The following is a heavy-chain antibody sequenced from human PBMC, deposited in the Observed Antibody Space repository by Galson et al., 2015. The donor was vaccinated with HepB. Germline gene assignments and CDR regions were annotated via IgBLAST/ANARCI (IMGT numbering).Heavy chain of an antibody. J-gene: IGHJ4*02. Sequence: CAISGDSVSSNSATWNWIRQTPSRGLEWLGRTYYRSKWYNDYAGSVKSRITFNVDTSQNRFSLQLNSVTPEDTAVYYCAGAHGLGKGDFDCWGQGTLVTVSS. D-gene: IGHD3-10*01. CDR2: TYYRSKWYN. CDR1: GDSVSSNSAT. CDR3: AGAHGLGKGDFDC. V-gene: IGHV6-1*01.